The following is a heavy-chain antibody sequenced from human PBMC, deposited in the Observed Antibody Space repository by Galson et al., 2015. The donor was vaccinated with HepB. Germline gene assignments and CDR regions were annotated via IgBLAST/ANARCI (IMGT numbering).Heavy chain of an antibody. D-gene: IGHD4-11*01. CDR3: ATCYSKHYYYYGMDV. J-gene: IGHJ6*02. V-gene: IGHV1-46*01. Sequence: SVTVSCKASGYTFTSYYMHWVRQAPGQGLEWMGIINPSGGSTSYAQKFQGRVTMTRDTSTSTVYMELSSLRSEDTAVYYCATCYSKHYYYYGMDVWGQGTTVTVSS. CDR1: GYTFTSYY. CDR2: INPSGGST.